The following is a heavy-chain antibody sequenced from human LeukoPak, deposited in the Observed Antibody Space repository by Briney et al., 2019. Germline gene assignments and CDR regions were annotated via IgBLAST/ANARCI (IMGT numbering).Heavy chain of an antibody. CDR3: ARGVTFDY. CDR1: GFTFRTSG. J-gene: IGHJ4*02. D-gene: IGHD2-21*02. Sequence: PGGSLRLSCAASGFTFRTSGMNWVRQAPGKGLEWVAVISYDGSNKYYADSVKGRFTISRDNAKNSLYLQMNSLRAEDTAVYYCARGVTFDYWGQGTLVTVSS. CDR2: ISYDGSNK. V-gene: IGHV3-30*03.